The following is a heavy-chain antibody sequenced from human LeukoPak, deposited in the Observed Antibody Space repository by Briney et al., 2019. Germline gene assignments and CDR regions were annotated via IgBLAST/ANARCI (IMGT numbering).Heavy chain of an antibody. V-gene: IGHV3-7*01. Sequence: GGSLRLSCAASGFSFSTYWMSWVRQPPGKGLEWVANIKQDGSEKYYVDSVKGRFTISRDNAKNSLYLHMNSLRAEDTAVYYCARVYYNSRGYYHVYFDYWGQGTLVTVSS. J-gene: IGHJ4*02. D-gene: IGHD3-22*01. CDR2: IKQDGSEK. CDR1: GFSFSTYW. CDR3: ARVYYNSRGYYHVYFDY.